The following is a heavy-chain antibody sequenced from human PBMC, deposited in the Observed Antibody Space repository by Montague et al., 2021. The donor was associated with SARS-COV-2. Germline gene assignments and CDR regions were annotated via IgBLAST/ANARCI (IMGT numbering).Heavy chain of an antibody. D-gene: IGHD6-19*01. CDR1: GFSLSTSGVC. Sequence: PALVKPTQTLTLTCTFSGFSLSTSGVCVSWIRQPPGKALEWLALIDWDDDKYYSASLKTRLTISKGPSTNQVVLTLTNMDPADTGTYYCARMGSAVPGIMSPYNFIIWGQGTQVTVSS. CDR2: IDWDDDK. CDR3: ARMGSAVPGIMSPYNFII. J-gene: IGHJ1*01. V-gene: IGHV2-70*13.